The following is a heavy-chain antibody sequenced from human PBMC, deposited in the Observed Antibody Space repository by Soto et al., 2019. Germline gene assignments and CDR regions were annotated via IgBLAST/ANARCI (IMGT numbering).Heavy chain of an antibody. Sequence: GGSLRLSCAASGFTFSSYAMSWVRQAPGKGLEWVSAISGSGGSTYYADSVKGRFTISRDNSKNTLYLQMNSLRAEDTAVYYCAKDVPTKYCSSTSCPWSYWGQGTLVTVSS. D-gene: IGHD2-2*01. V-gene: IGHV3-23*01. CDR1: GFTFSSYA. J-gene: IGHJ4*02. CDR2: ISGSGGST. CDR3: AKDVPTKYCSSTSCPWSY.